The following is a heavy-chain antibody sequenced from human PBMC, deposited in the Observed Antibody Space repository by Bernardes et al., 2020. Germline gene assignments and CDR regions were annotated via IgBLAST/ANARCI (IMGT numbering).Heavy chain of an antibody. J-gene: IGHJ6*02. CDR1: GGPIRSSNYS. V-gene: IGHV4-39*01. Sequence: SETLSLTYTVSGGPIRSSNYSWGWIRQSPGKGLEWIGSVYFSGNTYFNPSLKGRVTISVDTSNNQFFLNLRSVTAADTAVYLCASIMVRGVINGMDVWGQGATVTVSS. CDR2: VYFSGNT. CDR3: ASIMVRGVINGMDV. D-gene: IGHD3-10*01.